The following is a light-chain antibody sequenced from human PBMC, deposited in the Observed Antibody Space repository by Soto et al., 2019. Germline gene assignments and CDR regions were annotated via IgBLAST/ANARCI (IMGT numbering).Light chain of an antibody. CDR1: QSVISSY. CDR3: QQYGSSPLT. Sequence: EIVLTQSPGTLSLSPGERATLSCRASQSVISSYLDWYQQKPGQAPRLLIYGASSRATGIPDRFSGRGYGTDFTLTISRLEPEDFAVYYCQQYGSSPLTFGPGTKVDIK. V-gene: IGKV3-20*01. J-gene: IGKJ3*01. CDR2: GAS.